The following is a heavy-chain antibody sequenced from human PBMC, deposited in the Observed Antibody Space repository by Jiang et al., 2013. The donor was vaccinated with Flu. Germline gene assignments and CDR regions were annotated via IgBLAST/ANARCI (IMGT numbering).Heavy chain of an antibody. CDR1: GFTFSDYY. CDR2: ISSSSSYT. V-gene: IGHV3-11*03. J-gene: IGHJ4*02. CDR3: ASVQLYSSSSYYFDY. D-gene: IGHD6-6*01. Sequence: QLLESGGGLVKPGGSLRLSCAASGFTFSDYYMSWIRQAPGKGLEWVSYISSSSSYTNYADSVKGRFTISRDNAKNSLYLQMNSLRAEDTAVYYCASVQLYSSSSYYFDYWGQGTLVTVSS.